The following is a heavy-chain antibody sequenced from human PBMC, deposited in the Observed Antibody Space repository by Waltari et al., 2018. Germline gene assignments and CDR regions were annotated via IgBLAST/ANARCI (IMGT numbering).Heavy chain of an antibody. J-gene: IGHJ4*02. D-gene: IGHD2-2*01. Sequence: QVHLAPSGGGVVQPGRSLRLSCSASGFHLSSYSMHWIRQRPGVVRVCVEFILPDESTAYSQDLAEGLVTISIYHSKNTVFLEMNSLRPEDTAVYYCARDAFVYHREMGFDSWGQGIPVAVSS. CDR1: GFHLSSYS. CDR2: ILPDESTA. CDR3: ARDAFVYHREMGFDS. V-gene: IGHV3-33*01.